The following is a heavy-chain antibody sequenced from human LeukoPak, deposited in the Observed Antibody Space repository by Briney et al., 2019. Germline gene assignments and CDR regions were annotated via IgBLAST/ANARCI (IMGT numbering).Heavy chain of an antibody. CDR1: GFTFSSYA. J-gene: IGHJ4*02. D-gene: IGHD6-19*01. V-gene: IGHV3-23*01. CDR2: ISGSGGST. Sequence: GGSLRLSCAASGFTFSSYAMSWVRQAPGKGLEWVSAISGSGGSTYYADSVKGRFTISRDNSKNTLYLQMNSLRAEDTAVYYCAIAGGSRGWFGYWGQGTLVTVSS. CDR3: AIAGGSRGWFGY.